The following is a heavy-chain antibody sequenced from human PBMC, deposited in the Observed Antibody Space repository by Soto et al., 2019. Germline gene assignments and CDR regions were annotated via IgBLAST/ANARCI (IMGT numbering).Heavy chain of an antibody. V-gene: IGHV3-73*01. D-gene: IGHD6-6*01. CDR3: TRLGYSSSSVAFDY. J-gene: IGHJ4*02. CDR2: IRSKANSYAT. Sequence: GGSLRLSCAASGFTFSGSAMHWVRQASGKGLEWVGRIRSKANSYATAYAASVKGRFTISRDDSKNTAYLQMNSLKTEDTAVYYSTRLGYSSSSVAFDYWGQGTLVTVSS. CDR1: GFTFSGSA.